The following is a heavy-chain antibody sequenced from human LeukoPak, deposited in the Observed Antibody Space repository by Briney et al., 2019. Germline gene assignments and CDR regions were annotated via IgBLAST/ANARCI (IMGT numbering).Heavy chain of an antibody. J-gene: IGHJ6*03. Sequence: SETLSLTCTVSGGSISSSSYYWSWIRQPAGKGLEWIGRIYTSGSTNYNPSLKSRVTMSVDTSKNQFSLKLSSVTAADTAVYYCARDVGYCSGGSCTYYYMDVWGKGTTVTISS. D-gene: IGHD2-15*01. CDR1: GGSISSSSYY. CDR3: ARDVGYCSGGSCTYYYMDV. CDR2: IYTSGST. V-gene: IGHV4-61*02.